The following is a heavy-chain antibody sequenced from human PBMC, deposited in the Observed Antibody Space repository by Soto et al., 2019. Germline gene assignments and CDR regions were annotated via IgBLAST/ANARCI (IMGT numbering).Heavy chain of an antibody. CDR1: GGSISSYY. V-gene: IGHV4-59*01. Sequence: QVQLQESGPGLVKPSETLSLTCTVSGGSISSYYWSWIRQPPGKGLEWIGYIYYSGSTNYNPSLKSRVTISVDTSKNQSSLKLSSVTAADTAVYYWARLQYYFDYWGQGTLVTVSS. J-gene: IGHJ4*02. CDR2: IYYSGST. CDR3: ARLQYYFDY.